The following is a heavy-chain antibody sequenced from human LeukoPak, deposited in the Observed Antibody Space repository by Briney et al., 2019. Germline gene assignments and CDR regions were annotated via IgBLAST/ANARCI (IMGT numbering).Heavy chain of an antibody. CDR2: ISGSGGST. Sequence: PGGSLKLSCAASGFTFSSYAMSWVRQAPGKGLEWVSAISGSGGSTYYADSVKGRFTISRDNSKNTLYLQMNSLRAEDTAVYYCAKPTGRHDAFDIWGQGTMVTVSS. J-gene: IGHJ3*02. V-gene: IGHV3-23*01. D-gene: IGHD1-1*01. CDR1: GFTFSSYA. CDR3: AKPTGRHDAFDI.